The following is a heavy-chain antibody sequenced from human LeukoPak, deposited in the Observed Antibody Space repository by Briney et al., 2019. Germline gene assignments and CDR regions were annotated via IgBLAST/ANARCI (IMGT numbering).Heavy chain of an antibody. J-gene: IGHJ6*03. V-gene: IGHV4-59*08. Sequence: SETLSLTCTVSSGSISGYYWSWIRQPPGKGLEWIGHIYYSGSTSYNPSLKSRVTVSLDTSKNQFSLKLSSVTAADTAVYYCARLPQYCSSTSCYPPGGYMDVWGKGTTVTVSS. CDR1: SGSISGYY. D-gene: IGHD2-2*01. CDR3: ARLPQYCSSTSCYPPGGYMDV. CDR2: IYYSGST.